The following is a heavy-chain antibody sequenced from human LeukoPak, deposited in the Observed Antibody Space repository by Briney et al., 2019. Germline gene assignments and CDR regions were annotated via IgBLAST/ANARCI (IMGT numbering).Heavy chain of an antibody. D-gene: IGHD1-20*01. CDR2: IYLGDSDT. CDR1: GYTFTSYW. CDR3: ARRAGYHYYFDY. V-gene: IGHV5-51*01. J-gene: IGHJ4*02. Sequence: GESLKISCKGSGYTFTSYWSAGVRQMPGKGLEWMGIIYLGDSDTRYSPSLQGQVPISAHKSISTAYLQWSSLKASDTAMYYCARRAGYHYYFDYWGQGTLVTVSS.